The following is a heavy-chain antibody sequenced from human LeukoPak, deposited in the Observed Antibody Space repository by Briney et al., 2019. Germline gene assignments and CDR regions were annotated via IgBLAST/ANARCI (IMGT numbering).Heavy chain of an antibody. J-gene: IGHJ6*03. Sequence: SETLSLTCTVSGGSISSSSYYWGWIRQPPGKGLEWIGYIYYSGSTNYNPSLKGRVTISVDTSKNQFSLKLSSVTAADTAVYYCATNKPYYDFWSGYSDYYYMDVWGKGTTVTVSS. V-gene: IGHV4-61*05. D-gene: IGHD3-3*01. CDR2: IYYSGST. CDR3: ATNKPYYDFWSGYSDYYYMDV. CDR1: GGSISSSSYY.